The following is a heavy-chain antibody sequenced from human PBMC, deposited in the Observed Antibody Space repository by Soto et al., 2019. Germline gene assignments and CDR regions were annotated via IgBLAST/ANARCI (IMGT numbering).Heavy chain of an antibody. CDR1: GYTFTSYG. J-gene: IGHJ4*02. CDR3: ARDRGIAAAGTPDY. CDR2: ISAYNGNT. V-gene: IGHV1-18*01. Sequence: ASVKVSCKASGYTFTSYGISWVRQAPGQGLEWMGWISAYNGNTNYAQKLQGRVTMTADTSTSTAYMELRSLRSDDTAVYYCARDRGIAAAGTPDYWGQGTLVTVSS. D-gene: IGHD6-13*01.